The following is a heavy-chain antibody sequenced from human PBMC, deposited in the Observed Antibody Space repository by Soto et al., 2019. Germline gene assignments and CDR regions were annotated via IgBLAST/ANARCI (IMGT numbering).Heavy chain of an antibody. CDR3: ARDSGSGQGRFDY. CDR1: GFTFSSYG. CDR2: IWYDGSNK. Sequence: QVQLVESGGGVVQPGRSLRLSCAASGFTFSSYGMHWVRQAPGKGLEWVAVIWYDGSNKYYADSVKGRFTISRDNSKNTLYLQMNSLRAEDTAVYYCARDSGSGQGRFDYWGQGTLVTVSS. J-gene: IGHJ4*02. D-gene: IGHD6-19*01. V-gene: IGHV3-33*01.